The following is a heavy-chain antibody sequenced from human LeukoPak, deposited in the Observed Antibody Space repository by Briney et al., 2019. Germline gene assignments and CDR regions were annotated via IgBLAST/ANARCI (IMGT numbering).Heavy chain of an antibody. D-gene: IGHD1-20*01. CDR2: INHSGST. CDR1: GGSFSGYY. V-gene: IGHV4-34*01. Sequence: SETLSLTCAVYGGSFSGYYWSWIRQPPGKGLEWIGEINHSGSTNYNPSLKSRVTISVDTSKNQFSLKLSSVTAADTAVYYCARDELTGTHISWGQGTLVTVSS. J-gene: IGHJ4*02. CDR3: ARDELTGTHIS.